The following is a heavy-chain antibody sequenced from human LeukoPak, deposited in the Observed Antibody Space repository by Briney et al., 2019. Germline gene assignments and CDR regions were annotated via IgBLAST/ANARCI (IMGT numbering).Heavy chain of an antibody. CDR2: INPNSGGT. CDR1: GYTFTGYY. Sequence: ASVTVSCKASGYTFTGYYMHWVRQAPGQGLKWMGRINPNSGGTNSAQKVPGRVTMTSDTSINTAYMELSRLRSDDTAVYYCARVDYYGSGSYYFDYWGQGTLVTVSS. J-gene: IGHJ4*02. D-gene: IGHD3-10*01. V-gene: IGHV1-2*06. CDR3: ARVDYYGSGSYYFDY.